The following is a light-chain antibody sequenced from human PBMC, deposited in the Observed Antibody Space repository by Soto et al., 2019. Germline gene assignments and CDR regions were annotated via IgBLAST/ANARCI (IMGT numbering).Light chain of an antibody. CDR3: QQANSFPLT. CDR2: DAS. V-gene: IGKV1-39*01. J-gene: IGKJ5*01. CDR1: QSISNY. Sequence: DIQMTQSPSSLSASVGDRVTITCRASQSISNYLNWYQQKPGEAPKLLIYDASTLKSGVPSRFSGSGSGTEFTLTISSLQPEDFATYYCQQANSFPLTFGQGTRRENK.